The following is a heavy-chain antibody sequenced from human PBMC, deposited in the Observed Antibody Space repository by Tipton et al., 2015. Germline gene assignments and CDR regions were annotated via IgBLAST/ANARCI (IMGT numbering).Heavy chain of an antibody. D-gene: IGHD5-24*01. CDR1: GGSVTSGSYY. J-gene: IGHJ6*02. CDR2: ISYTDGA. CDR3: ARDLEHGMDV. V-gene: IGHV4-61*01. Sequence: TLSLTCTVSGGSVTSGSYYWSWIRQPPGKGLEWIGYISYTDGAHYNPALKSRVTISVDTSKNQFSLKLNSVTAADTAVYYCARDLEHGMDVWGQGTTVTVSS.